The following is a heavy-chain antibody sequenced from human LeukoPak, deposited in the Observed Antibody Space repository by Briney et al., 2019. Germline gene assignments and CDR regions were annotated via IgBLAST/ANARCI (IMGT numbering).Heavy chain of an antibody. V-gene: IGHV4-39*01. CDR2: IYYSGRT. D-gene: IGHD6-6*01. CDR3: ARQRIAARPDYFDY. CDR1: GGSISSSSYH. Sequence: PSETLSLTCTVSGGSISSSSYHWGWIRQPPGKGLKWIGSIYYSGRTYYNPSLKSRVTISVDTSKNQFSLKLSAVTAADTAVYYCARQRIAARPDYFDYWGQGTLVTVSS. J-gene: IGHJ4*02.